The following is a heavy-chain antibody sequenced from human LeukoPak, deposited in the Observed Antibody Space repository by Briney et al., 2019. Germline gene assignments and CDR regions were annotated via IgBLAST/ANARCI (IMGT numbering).Heavy chain of an antibody. CDR3: ASDQISSWTK. V-gene: IGHV3-23*01. J-gene: IGHJ4*02. D-gene: IGHD6-13*01. CDR2: ISGSGGST. Sequence: GGSLRLSCAASGFTFGSYAMSWVRQAPGKGLEWVSAISGSGGSTYYADSVKGRFTISRDNSKNTLYLQMNSLRAEDTAVYYCASDQISSWTKWGQGTLVTVSS. CDR1: GFTFGSYA.